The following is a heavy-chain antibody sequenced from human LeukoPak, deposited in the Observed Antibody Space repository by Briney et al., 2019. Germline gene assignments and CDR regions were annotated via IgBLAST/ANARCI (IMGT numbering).Heavy chain of an antibody. CDR1: GGSISSSSYY. CDR2: IYYSGST. V-gene: IGHV4-39*01. CDR3: ASSGLWFGELSDS. Sequence: SETLSLTCTVSGGSISSSSYYWGWIRQPPGKGLEWIGSIYYSGSTYYNPSLKSRVTISVDTSKNQLSLKLSSVTAGDTAVYYCASSGLWFGELSDSWGQGTLVTVSS. D-gene: IGHD3-10*01. J-gene: IGHJ4*02.